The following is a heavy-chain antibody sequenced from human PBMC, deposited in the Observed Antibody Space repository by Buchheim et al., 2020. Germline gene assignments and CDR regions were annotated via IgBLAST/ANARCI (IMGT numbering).Heavy chain of an antibody. J-gene: IGHJ4*02. V-gene: IGHV1-2*02. D-gene: IGHD6-19*01. Sequence: QAQQVQSGAEVEKPGASVKVSCRASGYSFTDYNIHWVRQAPGQGLEWMGWVNPSSRATYYAQMFQGRVTMTRDTSINTVYMELTGLRSDDTAIYYCARRQWPKPFDSWGQGTL. CDR1: GYSFTDYN. CDR3: ARRQWPKPFDS. CDR2: VNPSSRAT.